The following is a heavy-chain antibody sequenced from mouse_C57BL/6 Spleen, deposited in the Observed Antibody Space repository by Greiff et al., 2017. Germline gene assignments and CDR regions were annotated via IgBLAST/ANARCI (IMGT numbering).Heavy chain of an antibody. Sequence: QVQLQQPGAELVKPGASVKLSCKASGYTFTSYWMHWVKQRPGRGLEWIGRIDPNSGGTNYNEKFKSKAKMTVDKPSSTADMQLSSLTSEDSAVYYGESEGYDYGGYDAMDYWGQGTSVTVSS. J-gene: IGHJ4*01. CDR3: ESEGYDYGGYDAMDY. V-gene: IGHV1-72*01. CDR1: GYTFTSYW. CDR2: IDPNSGGT. D-gene: IGHD2-4*01.